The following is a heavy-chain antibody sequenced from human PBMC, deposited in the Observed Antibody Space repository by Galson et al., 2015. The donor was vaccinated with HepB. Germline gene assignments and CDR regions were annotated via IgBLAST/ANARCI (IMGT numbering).Heavy chain of an antibody. D-gene: IGHD3-10*01. J-gene: IGHJ3*02. CDR2: ISAYNGNT. CDR3: ARGVRGPSQLWFHDGFDI. V-gene: IGHV1-18*04. CDR1: GYTFTSYG. Sequence: SVKVSCKASGYTFTSYGISWVRQAPGQGLEWMGWISAYNGNTNNAQKFQGRVTMTTNTSTNTAYMELRNLRSDDTAVYYCARGVRGPSQLWFHDGFDIWGQVTMVTVSS.